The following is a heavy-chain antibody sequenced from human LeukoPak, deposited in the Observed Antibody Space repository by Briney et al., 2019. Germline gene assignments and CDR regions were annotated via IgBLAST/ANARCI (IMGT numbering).Heavy chain of an antibody. Sequence: SETLSLTCAVYRGSSSDYYWSWIRQPPGQGLEWIGEINHSGSTNYNPSLKSRVTISIDTSKNQFSLKLTSVAAADTAVYYCARGAFIPVFGVNYMDVWGKGTTVTVSS. CDR1: RGSSSDYY. CDR2: INHSGST. CDR3: ARGAFIPVFGVNYMDV. J-gene: IGHJ6*03. V-gene: IGHV4-34*01. D-gene: IGHD3-3*01.